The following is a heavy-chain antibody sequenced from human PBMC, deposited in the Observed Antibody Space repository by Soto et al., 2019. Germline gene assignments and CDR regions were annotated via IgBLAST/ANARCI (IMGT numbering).Heavy chain of an antibody. D-gene: IGHD1-26*01. V-gene: IGHV3-23*01. Sequence: EVQLLESGGGLVQPGGSLRLSCAASGFTFSSYALSWVRQAPGKGLEWVSAISDSGRSTYYAGSVKGRFTISRDTSKNTLYLQMNSLRAEDTAVYYCAKGIKWELPFDYWGQGTLVTVSS. J-gene: IGHJ4*02. CDR1: GFTFSSYA. CDR3: AKGIKWELPFDY. CDR2: ISDSGRST.